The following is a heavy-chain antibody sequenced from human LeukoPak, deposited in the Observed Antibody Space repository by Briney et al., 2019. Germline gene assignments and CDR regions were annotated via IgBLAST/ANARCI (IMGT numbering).Heavy chain of an antibody. V-gene: IGHV3-23*01. CDR1: GFTFSSYA. CDR3: AKSFAGAVAGSRGLDY. CDR2: ISGGGGA. J-gene: IGHJ4*02. D-gene: IGHD6-19*01. Sequence: GGSLRLSCAASGFTFSSYAMSWVRQAPGKGLEWVSAISGGGGAYYADSGKGRITISRDNSKNTLYLQMNSLRAEDTAIYYCAKSFAGAVAGSRGLDYWGQGTLVTVSS.